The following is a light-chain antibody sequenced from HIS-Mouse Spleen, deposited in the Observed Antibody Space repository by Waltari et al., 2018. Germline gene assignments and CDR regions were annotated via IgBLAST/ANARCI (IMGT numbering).Light chain of an antibody. CDR2: LGY. CDR3: MQALQTPPT. CDR1: QSVLHSNGYNY. V-gene: IGKV2-28*01. J-gene: IGKJ1*01. Sequence: DIVMTQSPLSLPVTPGEPASISCRSSQSVLHSNGYNYLDWYLQKPGQSPHLLIYLGYNRASGVPDRFSGSGSGTDFTLKISRVEAEDVGVYYCMQALQTPPTFGQGTKVEIK.